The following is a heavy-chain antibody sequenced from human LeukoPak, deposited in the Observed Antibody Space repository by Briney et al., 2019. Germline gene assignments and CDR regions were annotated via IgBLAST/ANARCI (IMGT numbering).Heavy chain of an antibody. D-gene: IGHD6-13*01. CDR2: IYTSGST. Sequence: SETLSLTCTVSGGSISYYYWTWIRQPAGKGLEWIGRIYTSGSTSYNPSLKSRVTVSVDTSKNQFSLKLSSVTAADTAVYYCAREAIAAPYPDYWGRGILVTVSS. CDR1: GGSISYYY. J-gene: IGHJ4*02. V-gene: IGHV4-4*07. CDR3: AREAIAAPYPDY.